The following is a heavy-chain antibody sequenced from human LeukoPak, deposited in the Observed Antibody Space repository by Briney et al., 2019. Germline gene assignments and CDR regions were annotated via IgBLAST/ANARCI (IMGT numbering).Heavy chain of an antibody. D-gene: IGHD5-12*01. CDR1: GGSISSYY. CDR3: ARGVKWLRAQYFDY. V-gene: IGHV4-59*01. CDR2: IYYSGST. Sequence: SETLSLTCTVSGGSISSYYWSWIRQPPRKGLEWIGYIYYSGSTNYNPSLKSRVTISVDTSKNQFSLKLSSVTAADTAVYYCARGVKWLRAQYFDYWGQGTLVTVSS. J-gene: IGHJ4*02.